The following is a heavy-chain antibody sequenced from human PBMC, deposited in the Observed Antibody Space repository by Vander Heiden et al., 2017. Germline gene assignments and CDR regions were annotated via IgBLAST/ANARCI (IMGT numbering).Heavy chain of an antibody. CDR3: VRGGDVDTAPAF. CDR1: GSTFTSNG. CDR2: INPCTGNT. D-gene: IGHD5-18*01. J-gene: IGHJ4*02. Sequence: QVQLVQSGAEVKKPGASVKVSCQASGSTFTSNGISWVRQAPGQGLEWMAWINPCTGNTYYARRFQGRFTLTSDTSTSTASMELRRRRSDDTALYYCVRGGDVDTAPAFWGQGTLVTVSS. V-gene: IGHV1-18*04.